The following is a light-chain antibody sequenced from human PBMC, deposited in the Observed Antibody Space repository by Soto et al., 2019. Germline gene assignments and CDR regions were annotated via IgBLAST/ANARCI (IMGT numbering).Light chain of an antibody. CDR2: EVS. V-gene: IGLV2-14*01. Sequence: QSALTQPASVSGSPGQSITISCTGTSSDVGGYNYVSWYQQHPGKVPKFMIYEVSNRPSGVSNRFSGSKSGNTASLTISGLQAEDEADYYCSSYTSSSTVVFGGGIKLTVL. CDR1: SSDVGGYNY. CDR3: SSYTSSSTVV. J-gene: IGLJ2*01.